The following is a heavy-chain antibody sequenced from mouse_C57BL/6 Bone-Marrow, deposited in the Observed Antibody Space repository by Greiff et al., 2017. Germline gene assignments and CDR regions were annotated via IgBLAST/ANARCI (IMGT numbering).Heavy chain of an antibody. Sequence: EVQLQQSGPELVKPGASVKISCKASGYTFTDYYMNWVKQSHGKSLEWIGDINPNNGGTSYNQKFKGKATLTVDKSSSTAYMELRSLTSEDSAVYYGARRGDDYDWYFDVWGTGTTVTVSS. CDR3: ARRGDDYDWYFDV. CDR2: INPNNGGT. V-gene: IGHV1-26*01. CDR1: GYTFTDYY. D-gene: IGHD2-4*01. J-gene: IGHJ1*03.